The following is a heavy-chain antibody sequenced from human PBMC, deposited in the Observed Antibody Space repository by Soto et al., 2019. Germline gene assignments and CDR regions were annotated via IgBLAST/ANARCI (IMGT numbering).Heavy chain of an antibody. CDR3: AKERRSVGEYWWGDGFDI. Sequence: EVQLVESGGGLVQPGGSLRLSCSVSGFTVSYNYMSWVRQAPGKGLEWVSVIYRGGDTYYADSVKGRFTISRDNSKNTLYLQMDSPRSEDTAVYYYAKERRSVGEYWWGDGFDIWGQGTPVTVSS. CDR1: GFTVSYNY. V-gene: IGHV3-53*04. J-gene: IGHJ3*02. D-gene: IGHD3-10*01. CDR2: IYRGGDT.